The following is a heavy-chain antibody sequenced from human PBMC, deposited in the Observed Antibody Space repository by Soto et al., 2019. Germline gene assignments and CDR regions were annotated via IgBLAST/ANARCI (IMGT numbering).Heavy chain of an antibody. CDR3: ARDWYCSSTSCYGDFDY. J-gene: IGHJ4*02. Sequence: ASVKVSCKASGYTFTSYYMHWVRQAPGQGLEWMGIINPSGGSTSYAQKFQGRVTMTRDTSTSTVYMELSSLRSEDTAVYYCARDWYCSSTSCYGDFDYWGQGTLVTVSS. D-gene: IGHD2-2*01. V-gene: IGHV1-46*01. CDR1: GYTFTSYY. CDR2: INPSGGST.